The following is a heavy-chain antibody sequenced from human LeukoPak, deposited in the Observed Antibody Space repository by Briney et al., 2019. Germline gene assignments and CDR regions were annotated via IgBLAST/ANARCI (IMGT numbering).Heavy chain of an antibody. Sequence: PGASLRLSCAASGFTFNNYAMSWVRQAPGKGLEWVSAITGSGGTTFYADSVKGRFTISRENSKNTLYLQMNSLRAEDTAVYHCAKWGDYDILTGYYDSDYWGQGTPVTVSS. CDR3: AKWGDYDILTGYYDSDY. CDR2: ITGSGGTT. CDR1: GFTFNNYA. J-gene: IGHJ4*02. V-gene: IGHV3-23*01. D-gene: IGHD3-9*01.